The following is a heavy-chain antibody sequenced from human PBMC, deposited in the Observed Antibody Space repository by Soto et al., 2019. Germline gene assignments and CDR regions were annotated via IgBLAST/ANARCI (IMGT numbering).Heavy chain of an antibody. D-gene: IGHD3-10*01. CDR3: AKNYYGLNYGMDV. J-gene: IGHJ6*02. Sequence: PGGSLRLSCAASGFTFSSYDMHWVRQAPGKGLEWVSIISYDGSNKYYADSVKGRFTISRDNSKNTLYLQMNSLRAEDTAVYYCAKNYYGLNYGMDVWGQGTTVTVSS. CDR2: ISYDGSNK. CDR1: GFTFSSYD. V-gene: IGHV3-30*18.